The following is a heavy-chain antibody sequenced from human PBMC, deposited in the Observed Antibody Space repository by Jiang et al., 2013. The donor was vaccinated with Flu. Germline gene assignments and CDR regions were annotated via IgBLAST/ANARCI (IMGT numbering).Heavy chain of an antibody. CDR2: IYYSGST. D-gene: IGHD3-10*01. Sequence: KGLEWIGYIYYSGSTNYNPSLKSRVTISVDTSKNQFSLKLSSVTAADTAVYYCARSTHYYGSGQLPDAFDIWGQGTMVTVSS. V-gene: IGHV4-59*01. J-gene: IGHJ3*02. CDR3: ARSTHYYGSGQLPDAFDI.